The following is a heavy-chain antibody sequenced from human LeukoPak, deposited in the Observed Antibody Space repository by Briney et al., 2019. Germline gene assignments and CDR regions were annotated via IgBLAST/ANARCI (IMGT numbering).Heavy chain of an antibody. CDR3: ARGDYDAFDI. CDR1: GFTFSSYW. J-gene: IGHJ3*02. Sequence: GGSLRLSCAGSGFTFSSYWMHWVRQAPGKGLVWVSRINSDGSTTTYADSVKGRFTISRDNAKNTLYLQMHSLRAEDTAVYYCARGDYDAFDIWGPGTMVAVSS. D-gene: IGHD4-17*01. CDR2: INSDGSTT. V-gene: IGHV3-74*01.